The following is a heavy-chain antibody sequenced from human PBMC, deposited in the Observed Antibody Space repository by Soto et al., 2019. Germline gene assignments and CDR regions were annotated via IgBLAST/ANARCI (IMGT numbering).Heavy chain of an antibody. Sequence: QVTLKESGPVLVKPTETLTLTCTVSGFSLSNARMGVSWIRQPPGKALEWLAHIFSNDEKSYSTSLKSRLTIXXDXSTXQVVLTMTNMDPVDTATYYCARMPYSSSGPDYFDYWGQGTLVTVSS. CDR1: GFSLSNARMG. V-gene: IGHV2-26*01. CDR3: ARMPYSSSGPDYFDY. J-gene: IGHJ4*02. D-gene: IGHD6-6*01. CDR2: IFSNDEK.